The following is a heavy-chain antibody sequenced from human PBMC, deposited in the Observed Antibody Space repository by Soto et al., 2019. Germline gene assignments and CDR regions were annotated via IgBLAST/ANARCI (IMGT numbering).Heavy chain of an antibody. CDR3: ARDLGYCSGGSCYSFAFDI. J-gene: IGHJ3*02. CDR1: GFTFSSYS. V-gene: IGHV3-21*01. CDR2: ISSSSSYI. D-gene: IGHD2-15*01. Sequence: GESLKISCAASGFTFSSYSMNWVRQAPGKGLEWVSSISSSSSYIYYADSVKGRFTISRDNAKNSLYLQMNSLRAEDTAVYYCARDLGYCSGGSCYSFAFDIWGQGTMVTVSS.